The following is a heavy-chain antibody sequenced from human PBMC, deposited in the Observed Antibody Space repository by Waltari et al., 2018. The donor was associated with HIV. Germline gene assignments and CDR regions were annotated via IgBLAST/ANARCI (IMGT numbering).Heavy chain of an antibody. Sequence: QVQLVQSGAEVKKPGSSVKVSCKASGGTFSSYAISWVRQAPGQGLEWMGRIIPILGIANYAQKFQGRVTITADKATSTAYMELSSLRSEDTAVYYCARAVGATATGYYYYGMDVWGQGTTVTVSS. V-gene: IGHV1-69*04. CDR1: GGTFSSYA. CDR2: IIPILGIA. CDR3: ARAVGATATGYYYYGMDV. J-gene: IGHJ6*02. D-gene: IGHD1-26*01.